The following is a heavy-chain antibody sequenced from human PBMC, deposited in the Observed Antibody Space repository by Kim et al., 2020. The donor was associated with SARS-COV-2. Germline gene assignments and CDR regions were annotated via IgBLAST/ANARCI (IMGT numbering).Heavy chain of an antibody. CDR3: VRVTTPRYFDL. CDR2: INHSGIT. J-gene: IGHJ2*01. D-gene: IGHD4-17*01. CDR1: GGSFSGYY. V-gene: IGHV4-34*01. Sequence: SETLSLTCAVYGGSFSGYYWSWIRQPPGKGLEWIGEINHSGITNYNPSLKSRVTISVDTSKNQFSLKLSSVTAADTAVYYCVRVTTPRYFDLWGRGTLVTVSS.